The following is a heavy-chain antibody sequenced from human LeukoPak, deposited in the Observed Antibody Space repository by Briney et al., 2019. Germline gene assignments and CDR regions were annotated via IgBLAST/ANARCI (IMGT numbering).Heavy chain of an antibody. V-gene: IGHV3-23*01. CDR3: ARGGALTYSSGLDY. CDR2: ISGSGGST. D-gene: IGHD6-19*01. Sequence: GGSLRLSCAASGFTFSSYAMSWVRQAPGKGLEWVSAISGSGGSTYYADSVKGRFTISRDNSKNTLYLQMNSLRAEDTAVYYCARGGALTYSSGLDYWGLGTLVTVSS. CDR1: GFTFSSYA. J-gene: IGHJ4*02.